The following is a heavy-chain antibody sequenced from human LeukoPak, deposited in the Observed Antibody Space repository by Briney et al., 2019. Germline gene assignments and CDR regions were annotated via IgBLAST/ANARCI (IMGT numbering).Heavy chain of an antibody. CDR3: ATGRYFDWLLFGY. CDR1: GYSFTSYW. CDR2: IYPGDSDT. D-gene: IGHD3-9*01. J-gene: IGHJ4*02. Sequence: GASLKISCTGSGYSFTSYWIGWVRQMPGKRVEWLGIIYPGDSDTRYSPSSQGQVTISADKSISTAYLQWSSLKASDTAMYYCATGRYFDWLLFGYWGQGTLVTVSS. V-gene: IGHV5-51*01.